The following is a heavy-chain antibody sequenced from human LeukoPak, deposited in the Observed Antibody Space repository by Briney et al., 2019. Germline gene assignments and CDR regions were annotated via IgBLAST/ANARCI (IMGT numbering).Heavy chain of an antibody. CDR3: AKGGLLEWSFNWFDP. V-gene: IGHV3-43*01. J-gene: IGHJ5*02. CDR2: ISWDGGST. Sequence: GGSLRLSCAASGFTFDDYTMHWVRQAPGKGLELVSLISWDGGSTYYADSVKGRFTISRDNSKNSLYLQMNSLRTEDTALYYCAKGGLLEWSFNWFDPWGQGTLVTVSS. CDR1: GFTFDDYT. D-gene: IGHD3-3*01.